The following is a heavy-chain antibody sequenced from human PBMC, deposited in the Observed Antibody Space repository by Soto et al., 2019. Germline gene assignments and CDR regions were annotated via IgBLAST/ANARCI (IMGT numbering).Heavy chain of an antibody. J-gene: IGHJ3*02. CDR2: FDPEDGET. D-gene: IGHD3-10*01. V-gene: IGHV1-24*01. CDR3: ATVWGITMVRGVIISPHAFDI. CDR1: GYTLTELS. Sequence: ASVKVSCKVSGYTLTELSMHWVRQAPGKGLEWMGGFDPEDGETIYAQKFQGRVTMTEDTSTDTAYMELSSLRSEDTAVYYCATVWGITMVRGVIISPHAFDIWGQGTMVTVSS.